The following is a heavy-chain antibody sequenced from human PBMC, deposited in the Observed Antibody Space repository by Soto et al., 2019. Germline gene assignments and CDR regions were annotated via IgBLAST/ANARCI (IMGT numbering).Heavy chain of an antibody. J-gene: IGHJ4*02. CDR1: GYTFTSYA. D-gene: IGHD6-19*01. V-gene: IGHV1-3*01. CDR3: ARDMGGWTDY. CDR2: INAGNGNT. Sequence: QVQLVQSGAEVKKPGASVKVSCKASGYTFTSYAMHWVRQAPGQRLEWMGWINAGNGNTKYSQKFQGRVTITRDTSASTAYMELSSLRSEDTTVYYSARDMGGWTDYWGQGTLVTVSS.